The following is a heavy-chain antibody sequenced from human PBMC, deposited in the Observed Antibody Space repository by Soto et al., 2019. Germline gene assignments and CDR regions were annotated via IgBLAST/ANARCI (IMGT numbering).Heavy chain of an antibody. Sequence: GGSLRLSCAASGFTFSSYAMSWVRQAPGKGLEWVSAISGSGGSTYYADSVKGRFTISRDNSKNTLYLQMNSLRAEDTAVYYCAKDLEYSSGWYPGEVRGQGTLVTVSS. CDR1: GFTFSSYA. J-gene: IGHJ4*02. CDR2: ISGSGGST. V-gene: IGHV3-23*01. CDR3: AKDLEYSSGWYPGEV. D-gene: IGHD6-19*01.